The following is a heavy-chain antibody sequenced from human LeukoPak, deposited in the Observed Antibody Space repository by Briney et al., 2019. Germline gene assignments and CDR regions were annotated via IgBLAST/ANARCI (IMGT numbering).Heavy chain of an antibody. CDR2: VSGSGSGT. J-gene: IGHJ6*02. CDR1: GFTFSSYA. V-gene: IGHV3-23*01. CDR3: ARDYWDYYDSNHGMDV. Sequence: GGSLRLSCAASGFTFSSYAMSWVRQAPGKGLEWVSAVSGSGSGTYYADSVKGRFTISRDNSKNTLYLQMNSLRAEDTAVYYCARDYWDYYDSNHGMDVWGQGTTVTVSS. D-gene: IGHD3-22*01.